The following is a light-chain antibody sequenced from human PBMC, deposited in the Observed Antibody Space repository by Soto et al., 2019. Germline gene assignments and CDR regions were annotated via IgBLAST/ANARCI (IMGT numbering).Light chain of an antibody. Sequence: DIQMTQSPSTLSASVGERVTIACRASQSVSNWLAWYQQKPGKAPNLLIYDVSSLESGVPSRFSGSGSGTEFTLTISSLQPEDFATYYCQKSYSTPPITFGQGTRLEIK. V-gene: IGKV1-5*01. CDR2: DVS. CDR3: QKSYSTPPIT. CDR1: QSVSNW. J-gene: IGKJ5*01.